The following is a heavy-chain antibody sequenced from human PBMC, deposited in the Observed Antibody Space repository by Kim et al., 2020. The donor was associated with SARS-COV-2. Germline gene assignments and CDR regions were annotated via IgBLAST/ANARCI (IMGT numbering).Heavy chain of an antibody. D-gene: IGHD3-3*01. Sequence: YADSVKGRFTISRDNSKNTLYLQMNSLRAEDTAVYYCARVPRFLEDAFDIWGQGTMVTVSS. CDR3: ARVPRFLEDAFDI. V-gene: IGHV3-66*01. J-gene: IGHJ3*02.